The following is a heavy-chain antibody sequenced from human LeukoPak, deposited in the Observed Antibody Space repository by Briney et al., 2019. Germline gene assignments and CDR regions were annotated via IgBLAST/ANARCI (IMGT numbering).Heavy chain of an antibody. J-gene: IGHJ4*02. CDR1: GFTFSTYT. CDR3: ARTSSKQLLFSYDN. Sequence: GGSLRLSCAASGFTFSTYTMNWVRQAPGKGLEWVSSITTSSSYIYYADSVKGRFTISRDNAKNSLYLQMNSLRAEDTAVYYCARTSSKQLLFSYDNWGQGILVTVSS. D-gene: IGHD2-2*01. V-gene: IGHV3-21*01. CDR2: ITTSSSYI.